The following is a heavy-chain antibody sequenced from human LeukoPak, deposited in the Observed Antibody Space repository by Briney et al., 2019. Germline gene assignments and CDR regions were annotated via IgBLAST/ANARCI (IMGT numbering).Heavy chain of an antibody. CDR2: FKTNYNQV. V-gene: IGHV3-21*04. D-gene: IGHD4-11*01. J-gene: IGHJ4*02. Sequence: GGSLRLSCAASGFTFSSYSMNWVRQAPGKGLEWVSTFKTNYNQVYYAESVRGRFTISTDNSKNTAYLQMNSLRVEDTALYYCARSVPDYTRFDFWGQGALVTVSS. CDR1: GFTFSSYS. CDR3: ARSVPDYTRFDF.